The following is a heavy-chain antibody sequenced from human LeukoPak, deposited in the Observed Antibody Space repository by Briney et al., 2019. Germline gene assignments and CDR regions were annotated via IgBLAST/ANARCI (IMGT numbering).Heavy chain of an antibody. CDR1: GFTFSSYG. D-gene: IGHD3-10*01. CDR2: ISYDGSNK. V-gene: IGHV3-30*18. CDR3: AKDLGDGSGPDY. Sequence: GGSLRLSCAASGFTFSSYGMHWVRPAPGKGLEWVAVISYDGSNKYYADSVKGRFTISRDNSKNTLYLQMNSLRAEDTAVYYCAKDLGDGSGPDYWGQGTLVTVSS. J-gene: IGHJ4*02.